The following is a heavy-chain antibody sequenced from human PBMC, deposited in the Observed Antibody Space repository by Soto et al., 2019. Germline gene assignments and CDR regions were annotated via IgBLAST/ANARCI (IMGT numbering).Heavy chain of an antibody. J-gene: IGHJ5*02. D-gene: IGHD2-2*01. V-gene: IGHV4-31*03. CDR1: GGSIASGGYY. Sequence: QVQPQESGPGLVKPSQTLSLTCTVSGGSIASGGYYWSWIRQLPGKGLEWIGYIFYSGSTYYNPSLKSRVTISVDTSKNQFSLKLSSVTAADTAVYYCASALVSATMRWFDPWGQGTLVTVSS. CDR2: IFYSGST. CDR3: ASALVSATMRWFDP.